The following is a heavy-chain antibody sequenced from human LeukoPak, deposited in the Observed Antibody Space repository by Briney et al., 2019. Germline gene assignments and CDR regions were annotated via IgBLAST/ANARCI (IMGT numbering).Heavy chain of an antibody. CDR1: GDSVSINNAA. D-gene: IGHD7-27*01. CDR3: VRSHNGDIDY. J-gene: IGHJ4*02. Sequence: SQTLSLTFAISGDSVSINNAAWNWIRQSPSRGLEWLGRTYYRSKWYYHYAVSVKSRITIKPNTSKNRFSLQLNFVTPDDTAVYYCVRSHNGDIDYWGQGTLVTVSS. V-gene: IGHV6-1*01. CDR2: TYYRSKWYY.